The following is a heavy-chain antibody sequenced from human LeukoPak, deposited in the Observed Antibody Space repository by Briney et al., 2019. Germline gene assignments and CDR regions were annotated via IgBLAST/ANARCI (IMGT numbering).Heavy chain of an antibody. CDR1: GFTFDDYA. V-gene: IGHV3-9*01. CDR3: IKSGNSVLIAAHSPFDY. J-gene: IGHJ4*02. Sequence: PGGSPRLSCAASGFTFDDYAMHWVRQVPGKGLEWVSGISWNSGRKDYADSVKGRFTISRDNANNSLYLQMDSLRAEDTALYHCIKSGNSVLIAAHSPFDYWGQGALVSVSS. D-gene: IGHD2-15*01. CDR2: ISWNSGRK.